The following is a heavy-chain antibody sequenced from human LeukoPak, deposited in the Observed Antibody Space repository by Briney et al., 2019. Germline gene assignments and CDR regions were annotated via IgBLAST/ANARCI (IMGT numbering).Heavy chain of an antibody. Sequence: ASVKVSCKVSGYTLTELSMHWVRQAPGKGLEWMGGFDPEDGETIYAQKFQGRVTMTEDTSTDTVYMELSSLRSEDTAVYYCATDLHGSGRPLFDYWGQGTLVTVSS. CDR3: ATDLHGSGRPLFDY. CDR1: GYTLTELS. J-gene: IGHJ4*02. D-gene: IGHD3-10*01. V-gene: IGHV1-24*01. CDR2: FDPEDGET.